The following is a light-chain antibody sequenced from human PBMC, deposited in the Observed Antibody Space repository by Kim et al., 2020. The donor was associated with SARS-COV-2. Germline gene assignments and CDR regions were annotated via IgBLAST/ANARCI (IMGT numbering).Light chain of an antibody. J-gene: IGLJ3*02. V-gene: IGLV3-1*01. CDR3: QAWDGSTVV. CDR1: KLGNKY. CDR2: QDN. Sequence: SYELTQPPSLSVSPGQTASITCSGDKLGNKYVSWFQQKTGQSPVLVIYQDNKRPSGIPERLSGSNSGNTATLTISGTQAMDEAEYFCQAWDGSTVVFGGGTQLTVL.